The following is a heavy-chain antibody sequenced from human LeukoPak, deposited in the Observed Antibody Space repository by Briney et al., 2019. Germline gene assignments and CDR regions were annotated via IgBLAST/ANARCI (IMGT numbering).Heavy chain of an antibody. CDR2: IYYSGST. CDR3: ARHKGLNHLVPMDY. CDR1: GGSISSSSYY. J-gene: IGHJ4*02. Sequence: SETLSLTCTVSGGSISSSSYYWGWIRQPPGKGLEWIGSIYYSGSTYYNPSLKSRVTISVDTSKNQFSLKLTSVTVADTAVYYCARHKGLNHLVPMDYWGQGTLVTVSS. V-gene: IGHV4-39*01. D-gene: IGHD6-13*01.